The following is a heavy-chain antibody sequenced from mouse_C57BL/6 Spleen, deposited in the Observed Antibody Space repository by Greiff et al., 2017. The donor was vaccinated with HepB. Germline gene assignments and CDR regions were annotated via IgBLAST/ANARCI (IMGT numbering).Heavy chain of an antibody. Sequence: VQLQQSGTVPARPGASVKMSCKTSGYTFTSYWMHWVKQRPGQGLEWIGAIYPGNSDTSYNQKFKGKAKLTAVTSASTAYMELSSLTNEDSAVYYCTRKHYYGSPWYFDVWGTGTTVTVSS. CDR1: GYTFTSYW. V-gene: IGHV1-5*01. CDR3: TRKHYYGSPWYFDV. J-gene: IGHJ1*03. CDR2: IYPGNSDT. D-gene: IGHD1-1*01.